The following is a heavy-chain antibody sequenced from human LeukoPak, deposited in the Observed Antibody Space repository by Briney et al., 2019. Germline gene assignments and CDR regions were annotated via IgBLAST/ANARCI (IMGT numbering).Heavy chain of an antibody. D-gene: IGHD6-13*01. J-gene: IGHJ4*02. CDR3: AKGGSPSSSWYYFDF. Sequence: GGSLRLSCVASGFTFDDYAMHWVRQAPGKGLEWVSGISWSSGTIGYADSVKGRFTISRDNAKNSLYLQMNSLRAEDTALYYCAKGGSPSSSWYYFDFWGQGTLVTVSS. CDR1: GFTFDDYA. V-gene: IGHV3-9*01. CDR2: ISWSSGTI.